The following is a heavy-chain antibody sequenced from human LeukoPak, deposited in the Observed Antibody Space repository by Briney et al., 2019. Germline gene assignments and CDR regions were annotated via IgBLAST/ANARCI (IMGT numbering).Heavy chain of an antibody. D-gene: IGHD6-19*01. J-gene: IGHJ4*02. CDR3: ARVVGSSGWYLGY. CDR2: ISGSGGRI. V-gene: IGHV3-23*01. Sequence: GGSLRLSCAASGLTFSSYGMSWVRQAPGKGLEWVSGISGSGGRIDYADSVKGRFTISRDNSKNTLYLRMNSLRAEDTAVYYCARVVGSSGWYLGYWGQGTLVTVSS. CDR1: GLTFSSYG.